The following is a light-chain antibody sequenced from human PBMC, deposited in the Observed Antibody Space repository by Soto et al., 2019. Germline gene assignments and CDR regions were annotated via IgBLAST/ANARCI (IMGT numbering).Light chain of an antibody. CDR1: QSIRSW. CDR2: KAS. J-gene: IGKJ4*01. Sequence: DIHMTQSPSTLSSSVGERVTITCRASQSIRSWLAWYQQKPGKAPRLLIYKASTLETGVPSRFSGSASGTEFTLTISSLQPDDFATYYCQQHANYPINFGGGTKGDIK. V-gene: IGKV1-5*03. CDR3: QQHANYPIN.